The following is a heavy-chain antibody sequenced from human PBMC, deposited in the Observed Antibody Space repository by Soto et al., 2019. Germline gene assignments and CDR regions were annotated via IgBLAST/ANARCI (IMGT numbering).Heavy chain of an antibody. CDR3: ARARRDSYDSSGYFHYFDY. CDR2: INAGNGNT. D-gene: IGHD3-22*01. V-gene: IGHV1-3*01. Sequence: ASVKVSCKASGYTFTSYAMHWVRQAPGQRLEWMGWINAGNGNTKYSQKFQGRVTITRDTSASTAYMELSSLRSEDTAVYYCARARRDSYDSSGYFHYFDYWGQGTLVTVSS. CDR1: GYTFTSYA. J-gene: IGHJ4*02.